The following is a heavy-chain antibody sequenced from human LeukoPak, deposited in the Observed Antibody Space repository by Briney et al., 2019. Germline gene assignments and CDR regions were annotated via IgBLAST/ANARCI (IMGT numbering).Heavy chain of an antibody. CDR3: AANFGAYYYDTSGYYGF. V-gene: IGHV3-43*02. CDR1: GFTFDDYA. D-gene: IGHD3-22*01. CDR2: ISGDGNSS. J-gene: IGHJ4*02. Sequence: GGSLGLSCAASGFTFDDYAMHWVRQAPGKGLEWVSLISGDGNSSNYAASVKGRFTISRDNSENSLYLQMNSLRIEDTAFYYCAANFGAYYYDTSGYYGFWGQGTLVTVSS.